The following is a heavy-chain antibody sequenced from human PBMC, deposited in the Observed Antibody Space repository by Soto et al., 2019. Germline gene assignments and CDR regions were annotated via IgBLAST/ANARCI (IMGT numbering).Heavy chain of an antibody. CDR2: INPNGGAT. CDR3: ARESGGATATLDYYYFYMDV. V-gene: IGHV1-2*02. D-gene: IGHD1-26*01. CDR1: GDSFNDYY. J-gene: IGHJ6*03. Sequence: VQLAQSGAEVKKPGASVKVSCKTSGDSFNDYYIHWVRQAPGQGLEWMGWINPNGGATKYAQKFRGRVPVTRDTSMRTVYMELSSPRSDDTAVYYCARESGGATATLDYYYFYMDVWGKGTTVTVSS.